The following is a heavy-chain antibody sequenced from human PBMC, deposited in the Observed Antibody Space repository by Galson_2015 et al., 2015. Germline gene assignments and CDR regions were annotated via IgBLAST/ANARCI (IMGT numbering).Heavy chain of an antibody. CDR2: ISWDGGST. Sequence: SLRLSCAASGFTFDDYAMHWVRQAPGKGLEWVSLISWDGGSTYYADSVKGRFTISRDNSKNSLYLQMNSLRAEDTALYYCAKDTHEYSSSRQKVPFDYWGQGTLVTVSS. D-gene: IGHD6-13*01. CDR3: AKDTHEYSSSRQKVPFDY. J-gene: IGHJ4*02. CDR1: GFTFDDYA. V-gene: IGHV3-43D*03.